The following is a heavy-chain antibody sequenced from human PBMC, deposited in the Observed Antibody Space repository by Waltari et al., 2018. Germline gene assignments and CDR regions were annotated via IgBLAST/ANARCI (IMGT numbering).Heavy chain of an antibody. CDR1: GFSFDEYS. J-gene: IGHJ5*02. Sequence: VRLVESGGGRVEPGESLRLSCVGSGFSFDEYSMNWVRQAPGKCREWVSSLNNGGDYKGYADSVEGRFTISRDNDKNTLYLQMNDLRVDDTAIYYCARGKAFDPWGQGTRVNVSS. V-gene: IGHV3-21*06. CDR3: ARGKAFDP. CDR2: LNNGGDYK.